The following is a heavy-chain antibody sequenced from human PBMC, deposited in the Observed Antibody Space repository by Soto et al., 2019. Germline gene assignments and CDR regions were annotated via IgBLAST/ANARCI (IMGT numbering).Heavy chain of an antibody. V-gene: IGHV1-3*01. D-gene: IGHD2-21*01. CDR1: GYTFTSYA. CDR3: ARRIPFGYGMDV. CDR2: INAGNGNT. J-gene: IGHJ6*02. Sequence: ASLKVSCKASGYTFTSYAMHWVRQAPGQRLEWMGWINAGNGNTKYSQKFQGRVTITRDTSASTAYMELSSLRSEDMAVYYCARRIPFGYGMDVWGQGTTVTVSS.